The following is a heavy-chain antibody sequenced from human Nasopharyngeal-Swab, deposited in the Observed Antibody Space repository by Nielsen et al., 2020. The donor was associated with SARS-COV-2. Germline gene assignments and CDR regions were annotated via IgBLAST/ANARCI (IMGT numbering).Heavy chain of an antibody. CDR2: IWFDGSNK. CDR1: GFTFSSYA. J-gene: IGHJ4*02. CDR3: ARDVGVTTSTLDYFDY. V-gene: IGHV3-33*01. D-gene: IGHD4-17*01. Sequence: GSLRLSCAASGFTFSSYAIHWVRQAPGKGLEWVAVIWFDGSNKYYADSVKGRFTISRDNSKNTVYLQMNSLRGEDTAMYFCARDVGVTTSTLDYFDYWGQGTLVTVSS.